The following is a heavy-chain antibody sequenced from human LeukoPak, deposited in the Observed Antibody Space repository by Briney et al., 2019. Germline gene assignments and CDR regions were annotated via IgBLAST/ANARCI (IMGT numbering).Heavy chain of an antibody. CDR2: ISPNGGST. CDR3: ARDITVTDHDIGY. CDR1: GYAFTTYY. Sequence: ASVKVSCKASGYAFTTYYIHWLRQAPGQGPEWMGIISPNGGSTSYAQKFQGRVTMARDTSTSTVYMELSSLKPEDTAVYYCARDITVTDHDIGYWGQGTLVTVSS. V-gene: IGHV1-46*01. D-gene: IGHD3-10*01. J-gene: IGHJ4*02.